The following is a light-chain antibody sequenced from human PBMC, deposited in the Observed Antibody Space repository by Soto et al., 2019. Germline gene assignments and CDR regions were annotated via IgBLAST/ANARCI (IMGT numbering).Light chain of an antibody. CDR1: NIGSKS. Sequence: SYELTQPPSVSVAPGKTARITCGGNNIGSKSVHWYQQKPGQAPVLVIYYDSDRPSGIPERFSGPNFWNPAPLAIRRVEAVEEGECYCQVWDSSSDHPGVFGGGTKLTVL. CDR3: QVWDSSSDHPGV. V-gene: IGLV3-21*04. CDR2: YDS. J-gene: IGLJ2*01.